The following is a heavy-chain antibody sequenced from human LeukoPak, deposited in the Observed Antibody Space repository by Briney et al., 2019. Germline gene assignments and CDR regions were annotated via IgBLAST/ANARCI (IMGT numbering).Heavy chain of an antibody. CDR3: ARDHEIAAAGPYGMDV. Sequence: SVKVSCKASGGTFSSYAISWVRQAPGQGLEWMGGIIPIFGTANYAQKFQGRVTITADESTSTAYMELSSLRSEDTAVYYCARDHEIAAAGPYGMDVWGQGTTVTVSS. CDR2: IIPIFGTA. CDR1: GGTFSSYA. D-gene: IGHD6-13*01. V-gene: IGHV1-69*13. J-gene: IGHJ6*02.